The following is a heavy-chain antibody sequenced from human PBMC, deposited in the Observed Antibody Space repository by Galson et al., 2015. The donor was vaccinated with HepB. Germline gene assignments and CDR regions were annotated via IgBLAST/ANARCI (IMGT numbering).Heavy chain of an antibody. CDR2: INVGNGNT. D-gene: IGHD6-13*01. Sequence: SVKVSCKASGYTFTMYAMHWVRQAPGQRPEWMGWINVGNGNTKYSQKFQGRVTITRDTSARTAYMELGGLKSEDTAVYYCARSGRFGIAAADHGLYWGQGTLVTVSS. CDR1: GYTFTMYA. CDR3: ARSGRFGIAAADHGLY. V-gene: IGHV1-3*01. J-gene: IGHJ4*02.